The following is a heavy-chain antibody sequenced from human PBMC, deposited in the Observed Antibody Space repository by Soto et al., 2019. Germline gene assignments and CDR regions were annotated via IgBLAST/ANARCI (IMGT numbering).Heavy chain of an antibody. CDR1: GFSLRTRGVG. J-gene: IGHJ5*01. D-gene: IGHD6-19*01. Sequence: SGPTLVNPTQTLTLTCIFSGFSLRTRGVGVGWIRQPPGKALEWLGFLYLNDDKRYSSSLKIRLTITKATSKNQVDLTMTNMDPVDTATYYCAKSGSSGWYGWLDSWGQRTRVTVSS. V-gene: IGHV2-5*01. CDR2: LYLNDDK. CDR3: AKSGSSGWYGWLDS.